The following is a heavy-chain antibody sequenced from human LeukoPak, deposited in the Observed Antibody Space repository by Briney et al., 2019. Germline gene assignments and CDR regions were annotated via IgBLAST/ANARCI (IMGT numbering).Heavy chain of an antibody. CDR2: INWNGGGT. V-gene: IGHV3-20*04. Sequence: GGSLRLSCAASGFTLDDFGMTWVRHAPGKGLEWVSGINWNGGGTVYADSVKGRFTISRDNAKKILYLQMNSLRVEDTAVYYCARWELSGRVMERLSWIDHWGQGALVTVSS. CDR1: GFTLDDFG. J-gene: IGHJ4*02. D-gene: IGHD3-16*02. CDR3: ARWELSGRVMERLSWIDH.